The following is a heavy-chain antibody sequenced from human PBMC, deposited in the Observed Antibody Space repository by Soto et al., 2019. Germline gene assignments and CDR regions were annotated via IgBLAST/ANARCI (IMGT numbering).Heavy chain of an antibody. V-gene: IGHV2-70*11. CDR3: ARIRYDFWSGGPDYYFDY. Sequence: ESGPTLVNPTQTLTLTCTFSGFSLSTSGMCVSWIRQPPGKALEWLARIDWDDDKYYSTSLKTRLTISKDTSKNQVVLTMTNMDPVDTATYYCARIRYDFWSGGPDYYFDYWGQGTLVTVSS. J-gene: IGHJ4*02. CDR2: IDWDDDK. D-gene: IGHD3-3*01. CDR1: GFSLSTSGMC.